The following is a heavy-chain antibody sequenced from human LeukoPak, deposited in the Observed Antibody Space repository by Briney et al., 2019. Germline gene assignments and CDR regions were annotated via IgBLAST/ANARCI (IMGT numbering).Heavy chain of an antibody. J-gene: IGHJ6*02. Sequence: PGGSLRLSCAASGFTFSSYEMNWVRQAPGKGLEWVSHISSSGSTIYYADSVKGRFTISRDNAKNSLYLQMNSLRAEDTAVYYCARDQTLYYDSSGYYYRYYGMDVWGQGTTVTVSS. CDR2: ISSSGSTI. D-gene: IGHD3-22*01. V-gene: IGHV3-48*03. CDR1: GFTFSSYE. CDR3: ARDQTLYYDSSGYYYRYYGMDV.